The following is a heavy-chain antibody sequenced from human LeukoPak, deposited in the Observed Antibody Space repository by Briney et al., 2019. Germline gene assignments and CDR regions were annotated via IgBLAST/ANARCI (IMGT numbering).Heavy chain of an antibody. V-gene: IGHV3-30*02. J-gene: IGHJ3*02. CDR3: AKVISSGFYSSAFDI. D-gene: IGHD3-22*01. Sequence: GGSLRLSCTASGFTLSTYGIHWVRQAPDKGGEWVAFIRIDESNEYYVDSVNGRFTISRDNSKNTLYLQMDSLRVEDTAVYFCAKVISSGFYSSAFDIWGQGTMVTVSS. CDR2: IRIDESNE. CDR1: GFTLSTYG.